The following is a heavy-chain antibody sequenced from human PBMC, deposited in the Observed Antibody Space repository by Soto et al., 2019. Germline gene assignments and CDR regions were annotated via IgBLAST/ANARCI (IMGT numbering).Heavy chain of an antibody. D-gene: IGHD5-18*01. CDR2: INAGNGNT. J-gene: IGHJ4*02. CDR1: GYTFTSYA. Sequence: ASVKVSCKASGYTFTSYAMHWVRQAPGQRLEWVGWINAGNGNTKYSQKFQGRVTITRDTSASTAYMELSSLRSEDTAVYYCARESGYSYGYFDYWGQGTLVTVSP. CDR3: ARESGYSYGYFDY. V-gene: IGHV1-3*01.